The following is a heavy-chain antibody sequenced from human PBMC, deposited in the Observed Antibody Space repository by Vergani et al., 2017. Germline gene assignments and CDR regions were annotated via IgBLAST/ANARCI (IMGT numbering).Heavy chain of an antibody. V-gene: IGHV3-30-3*01. D-gene: IGHD6-6*01. CDR2: ISYDGSNK. J-gene: IGHJ4*02. CDR1: GFTFSSYA. Sequence: QVQLVESGGGVVQPGRSLRLSCAASGFTFSSYARHWVRQAPGKGLEWVAVISYDGSNKYYADSVKGRFTISRDNSKNTLYLQMNSLRAEDTAVYYCARQKGYSISSFDYWGQGTLVTVSS. CDR3: ARQKGYSISSFDY.